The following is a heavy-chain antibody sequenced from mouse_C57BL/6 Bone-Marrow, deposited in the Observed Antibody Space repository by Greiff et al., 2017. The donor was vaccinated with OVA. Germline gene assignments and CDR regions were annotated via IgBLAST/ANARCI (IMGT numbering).Heavy chain of an antibody. CDR2: IDPSDSYT. D-gene: IGHD2-4*01. CDR1: GYTFTSYW. Sequence: VQLQQSGAELVMPGASVTLSCTASGYTFTSYWMHWVKQRPGQGLEWIGEIDPSDSYTNYNQKLSGKSTLTVNNSSSTAYKLLSILTSEYSTDYFCAREDYAAWFAYWGQGTLVTVSA. V-gene: IGHV1-69*01. J-gene: IGHJ3*01. CDR3: AREDYAAWFAY.